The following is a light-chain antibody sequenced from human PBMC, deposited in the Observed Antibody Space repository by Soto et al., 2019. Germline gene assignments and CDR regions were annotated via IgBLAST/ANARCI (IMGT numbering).Light chain of an antibody. CDR1: HSVSSSH. V-gene: IGKV3-20*01. CDR2: GAS. J-gene: IGKJ4*01. CDR3: QHYGTSLT. Sequence: DIVLTQSPGTLSLSPGESVTLSCRASHSVSSSHLAWYQQKPGQAPRLFIYGASRRASGIPDRFSGSGSGXXXXXXXXXXXPEDXAVXSXQHYGTSLTFGGGTKVEIK.